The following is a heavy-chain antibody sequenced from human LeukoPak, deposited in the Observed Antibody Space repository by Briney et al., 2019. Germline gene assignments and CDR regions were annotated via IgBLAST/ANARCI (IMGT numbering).Heavy chain of an antibody. CDR3: ASRKGTKGITMIVVVSPPYFQH. V-gene: IGHV3-30-3*01. CDR1: GFTFSSYA. D-gene: IGHD3-22*01. CDR2: ISYDGSNK. J-gene: IGHJ1*01. Sequence: GGSLRLSCAASGFTFSSYAMHWVRQAPGKGLEWVAVISYDGSNKYYADSVKGRFTISRDNSKNTLCLQMNSLRAEDTAVYYCASRKGTKGITMIVVVSPPYFQHWGQGTLVTVSS.